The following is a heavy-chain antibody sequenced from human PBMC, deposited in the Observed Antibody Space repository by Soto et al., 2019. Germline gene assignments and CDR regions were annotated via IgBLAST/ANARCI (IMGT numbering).Heavy chain of an antibody. Sequence: QVQLVESGGGVVQPGRSLRLSCAASGFTFSSYGMHWVRQAPGKGLEWVAVISYDGSNKYYADSVKGRFTISRDNSKNTLYLQMNSLRAEDTAVYYCAKDRPGGIVVVVAATDFDFWGQGTLVTVSS. V-gene: IGHV3-30*18. CDR3: AKDRPGGIVVVVAATDFDF. CDR1: GFTFSSYG. D-gene: IGHD2-15*01. J-gene: IGHJ4*02. CDR2: ISYDGSNK.